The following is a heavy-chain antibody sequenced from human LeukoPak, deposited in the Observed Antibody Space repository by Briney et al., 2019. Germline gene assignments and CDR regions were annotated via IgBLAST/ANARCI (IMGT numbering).Heavy chain of an antibody. CDR2: IYYSGST. CDR1: GGSISSSGYY. J-gene: IGHJ5*02. CDR3: ARHEYSGSYYGLSWFDP. Sequence: SETLSLTCTVSGGSISSSGYYWGWIRQPPGKGLEWIASIYYSGSTYYNPSLKSRVTISVDTSKNQLSLKLSSLTAADTAMYYCARHEYSGSYYGLSWFDPWGQGTLVTVSS. D-gene: IGHD1-26*01. V-gene: IGHV4-39*01.